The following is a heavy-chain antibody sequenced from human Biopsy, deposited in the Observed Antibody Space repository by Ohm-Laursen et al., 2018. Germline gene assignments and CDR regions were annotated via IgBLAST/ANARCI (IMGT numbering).Heavy chain of an antibody. D-gene: IGHD3-3*01. V-gene: IGHV4-59*07. Sequence: SDTLSLTCHVSGDSISIYYWSWIRQPPGKGLEWIGNFYYSGSTNYNPSLKSRITMSLDRSKSQASLRMNSVTAADTAVYYCARARIKTSGVLIPETYYFDSWGQGTLVTVSS. CDR1: GDSISIYY. J-gene: IGHJ4*02. CDR3: ARARIKTSGVLIPETYYFDS. CDR2: FYYSGST.